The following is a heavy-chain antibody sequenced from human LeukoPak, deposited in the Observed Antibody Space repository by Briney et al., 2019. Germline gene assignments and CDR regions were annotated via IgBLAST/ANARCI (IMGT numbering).Heavy chain of an antibody. V-gene: IGHV3-23*01. CDR3: AKAAEGNRNDVSDY. Sequence: GGSLTLPYADSGFTFRTYALSWVRQAPGKGLEWVSAISGRGVSTSYAAFVRGRFTFSRDNSKNSLYLQMNSLRAEDTAVYYCAKAAEGNRNDVSDYWGQGTLVTVSS. CDR2: ISGRGVST. J-gene: IGHJ4*02. D-gene: IGHD1-20*01. CDR1: GFTFRTYA.